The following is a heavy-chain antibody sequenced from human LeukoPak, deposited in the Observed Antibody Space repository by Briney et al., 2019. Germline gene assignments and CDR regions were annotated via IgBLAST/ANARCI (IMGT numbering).Heavy chain of an antibody. V-gene: IGHV4-34*01. Sequence: SETLSLTCAVYGGSFSGYYWSWIRQPPGKGLEWIGEINHSGSTNYNPSPKSRVTISVGTSKNQFSLKLSSVTAADTAVYYCARVGATQVLPGPGYYFDYWGQGTLVTVSS. CDR2: INHSGST. CDR3: ARVGATQVLPGPGYYFDY. CDR1: GGSFSGYY. D-gene: IGHD1-26*01. J-gene: IGHJ4*02.